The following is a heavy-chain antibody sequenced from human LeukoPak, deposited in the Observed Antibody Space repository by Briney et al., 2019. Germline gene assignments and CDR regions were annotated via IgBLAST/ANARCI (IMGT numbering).Heavy chain of an antibody. J-gene: IGHJ3*02. CDR2: IYYSGST. Sequence: SETLSLTCTVSGGSVSSGSYYWRWIRQPPGKGLEWIGYIYYSGSTNYNPSLKSRVTISVDTSKNQFSLKLSSVTAADTAVYYCARGSSYSGAFDIWGQGTMVTVSS. D-gene: IGHD3-10*01. CDR3: ARGSSYSGAFDI. CDR1: GGSVSSGSYY. V-gene: IGHV4-61*01.